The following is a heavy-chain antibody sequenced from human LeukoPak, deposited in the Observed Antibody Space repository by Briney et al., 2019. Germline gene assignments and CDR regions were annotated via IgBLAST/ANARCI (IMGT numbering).Heavy chain of an antibody. V-gene: IGHV3-30*04. CDR1: GFTFSSYA. J-gene: IGHJ4*02. Sequence: GRSLRLSCAASGFTFSSYAMHWGRQAPGKGLEWGAVISYDGSNKYYADSVKGRFTISRDNSKNTLYLQMNSLRAEDTAVYYCARGGGFDSSGPEYYFDYWGQGTLVTVSS. D-gene: IGHD3-22*01. CDR3: ARGGGFDSSGPEYYFDY. CDR2: ISYDGSNK.